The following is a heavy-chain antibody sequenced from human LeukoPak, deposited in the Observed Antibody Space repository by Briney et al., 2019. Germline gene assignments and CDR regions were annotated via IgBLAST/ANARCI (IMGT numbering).Heavy chain of an antibody. CDR1: GFTFRTYV. Sequence: HPGGTLRLSCAVSGFTFRTYVMTWVRQAPGKGLEWVANIKQDGSEKYYVGSVTGRLTVSRDNTKNSVYLQMSSLRAEDTGVYYCARGFGGDEFWGQGTLVTVSS. V-gene: IGHV3-7*01. CDR3: ARGFGGDEF. D-gene: IGHD3-16*01. J-gene: IGHJ4*02. CDR2: IKQDGSEK.